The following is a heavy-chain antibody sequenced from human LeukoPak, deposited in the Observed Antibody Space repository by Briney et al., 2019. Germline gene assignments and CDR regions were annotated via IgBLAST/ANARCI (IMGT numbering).Heavy chain of an antibody. Sequence: GGSLRLSCTASEFTFSRYWMNWVRQTPGKGLEWVANIKEDGSERYYVDSVKGQFTISRDNAKNSLYLQMNSLRAEDTAVYYCARDPSSLRDSFDYWGQGTLVTVSS. D-gene: IGHD3-10*01. J-gene: IGHJ4*02. CDR3: ARDPSSLRDSFDY. CDR2: IKEDGSER. V-gene: IGHV3-7*01. CDR1: EFTFSRYW.